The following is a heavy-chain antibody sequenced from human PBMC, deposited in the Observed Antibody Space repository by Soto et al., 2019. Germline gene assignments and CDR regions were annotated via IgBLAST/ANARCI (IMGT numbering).Heavy chain of an antibody. CDR1: GGSVTSGGHY. CDR3: ARWDPVAGFFDY. Sequence: QVQLQESGPGLVKPSQTLSLTCTVSGGSVTSGGHYWSWIRQHPGNGPEWIGYNYYSGSTYYNSPFTSRVNVSFDTYKNQFSLNLFSVTDADKARYPCARWDPVAGFFDYWGQGIMVTVSS. D-gene: IGHD6-19*01. CDR2: NYYSGST. V-gene: IGHV4-31*03. J-gene: IGHJ4*02.